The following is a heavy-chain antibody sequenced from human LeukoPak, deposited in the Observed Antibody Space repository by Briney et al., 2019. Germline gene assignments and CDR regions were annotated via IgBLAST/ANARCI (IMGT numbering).Heavy chain of an antibody. CDR1: GGSISSSTYY. CDR2: IYYSGST. CDR3: ARGDAFDI. V-gene: IGHV4-39*01. Sequence: SETLSLTCTVSGGSISSSTYYWGWIRQPPGKGLEWIGSIYYSGSTYYNPSLKSRVTISVDTSKNQFSLKLSSVTAADTAVYYCARGDAFDIWGQGTMVTVSS. J-gene: IGHJ3*02.